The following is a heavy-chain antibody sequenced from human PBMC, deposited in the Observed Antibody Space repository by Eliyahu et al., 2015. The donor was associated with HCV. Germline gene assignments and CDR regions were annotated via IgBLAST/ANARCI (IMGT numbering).Heavy chain of an antibody. CDR2: IKSKTDGGTT. J-gene: IGHJ6*03. CDR3: TTGAPGGFDYYLDV. V-gene: IGHV3-15*01. D-gene: IGHD3-10*01. CDR1: GFPFSKXW. Sequence: EVQLVESGGGLVKPGGSLRLXCXASGFPFSKXWXSWVRQAPGKAXXWIGRIKSKTDGGTTDYAAPVKGRFTISRDDSKSTLYLQMNSLKTEDTAVYYCTTGAPGGFDYYLDVWGQGTTVTVSS.